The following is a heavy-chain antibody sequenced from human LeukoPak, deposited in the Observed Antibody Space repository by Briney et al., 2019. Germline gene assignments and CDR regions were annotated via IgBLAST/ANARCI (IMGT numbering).Heavy chain of an antibody. CDR3: ARDRIAAAGTFFDY. Sequence: SETLSLTCTVSGGSISSGSYYWSWIRQPAGKGLEWIGRIYTSGSTNYNPSLKSRVTISVDTSKNQFSLKLSSVTAADTAVYYCARDRIAAAGTFFDYWGQGTLVTVSS. CDR2: IYTSGST. J-gene: IGHJ4*02. CDR1: GGSISSGSYY. D-gene: IGHD6-13*01. V-gene: IGHV4-61*02.